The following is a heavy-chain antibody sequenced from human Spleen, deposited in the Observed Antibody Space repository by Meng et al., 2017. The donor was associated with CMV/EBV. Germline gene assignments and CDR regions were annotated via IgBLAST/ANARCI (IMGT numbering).Heavy chain of an antibody. Sequence: GESLKVSCKASGYTFTDYYVHWVRQAPGQGLEWMGWIDPNSGDTDLVQRFQGRVTMTSDMSINTAYMELTRLQSDDTAIYYCARGGPARGELPLYGGQGTLVTVSS. V-gene: IGHV1-2*02. CDR3: ARGGPARGELPLY. D-gene: IGHD3-10*01. CDR2: IDPNSGDT. CDR1: GYTFTDYY. J-gene: IGHJ4*02.